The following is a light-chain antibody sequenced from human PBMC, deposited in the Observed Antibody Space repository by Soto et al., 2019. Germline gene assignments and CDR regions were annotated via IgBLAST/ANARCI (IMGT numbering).Light chain of an antibody. CDR3: MQGIYWPPYT. V-gene: IGKV2-30*01. Sequence: AVLTQSPLSLPVTVGQPASISCRSSLSLVFSDGITYLSWFHQRPGQSPRRLIYKVSNRDSGVPDRFSGSGSVTDFTLKISREDAEDVGIYYCMQGIYWPPYTFGQGTKLDLK. CDR2: KVS. CDR1: LSLVFSDGITY. J-gene: IGKJ2*01.